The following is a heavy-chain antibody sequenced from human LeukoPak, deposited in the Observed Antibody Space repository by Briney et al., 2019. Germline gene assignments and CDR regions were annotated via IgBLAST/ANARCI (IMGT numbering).Heavy chain of an antibody. J-gene: IGHJ4*02. CDR3: ARYLAYSIGY. D-gene: IGHD4-11*01. CDR2: ISSSSSYI. CDR1: GFTFSSYS. Sequence: GGSLRLSCAVSGFTFSSYSMNWVRQAPGKGLEWVSSISSSSSYIYYADSVKGRFTISRDNAKNSVYLQMNSLRAEDTAVYYCARYLAYSIGYWGQGTLVTVSS. V-gene: IGHV3-21*01.